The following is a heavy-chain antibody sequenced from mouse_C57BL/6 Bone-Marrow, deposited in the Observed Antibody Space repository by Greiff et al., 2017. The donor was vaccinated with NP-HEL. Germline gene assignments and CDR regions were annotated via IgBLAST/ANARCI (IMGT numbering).Heavy chain of an antibody. CDR1: GYTFTDHT. D-gene: IGHD1-1*01. CDR2: IYPRDGST. CDR3: YYDGSSTRDWEVDV. Sequence: QVQLQQSDAELAKPGASVKLSCKVSGYTFTDHTIHWMKQRPEQGLEWIGYIYPRDGSTKYNEKFKGKATLTADKSSSTAYMQLNSLTSEDSAGYFGYYDGSSTRDWEVDVWGTGTTLTVSS. J-gene: IGHJ1*03. V-gene: IGHV1-78*01.